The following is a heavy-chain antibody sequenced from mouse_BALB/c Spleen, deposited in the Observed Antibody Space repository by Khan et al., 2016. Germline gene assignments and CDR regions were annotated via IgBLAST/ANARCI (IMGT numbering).Heavy chain of an antibody. V-gene: IGHV1S135*01. CDR1: GYAFTSYN. CDR3: ASGDDLAWLAY. CDR2: IDPYNGGT. D-gene: IGHD2-2*01. Sequence: VQLMESGPELVKPGASVKVFCKASGYAFTSYNMYWVKQSHGKSLEWIGYIDPYNGGTSYNQKFKGKATLTVDKSYSTAYMQLNSLTSEDSAVYYCASGDDLAWLAYWGQGTLVTVSA. J-gene: IGHJ3*01.